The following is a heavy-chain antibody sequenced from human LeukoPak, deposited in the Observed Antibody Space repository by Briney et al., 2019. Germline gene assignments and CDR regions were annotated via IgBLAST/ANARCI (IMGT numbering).Heavy chain of an antibody. CDR3: ARPYYYGSGSSYGMDV. Sequence: PGRSLRLSCAASGFTFSSYGMHWVRQAPGKGLEWVAVIWYDGSNKYYADSVKGRFTISRDNSKNTLYLQMNSLRAEDTAVYYCARPYYYGSGSSYGMDVWGQGTTVTVS. V-gene: IGHV3-33*01. J-gene: IGHJ6*02. CDR2: IWYDGSNK. CDR1: GFTFSSYG. D-gene: IGHD3-10*01.